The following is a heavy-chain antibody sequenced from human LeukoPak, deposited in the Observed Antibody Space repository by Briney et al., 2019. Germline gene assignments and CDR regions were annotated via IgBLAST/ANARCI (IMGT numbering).Heavy chain of an antibody. CDR2: ISGSGGST. J-gene: IGHJ4*02. CDR3: TTELDIRPNHY. Sequence: GGSLRLSCAASGFTFSAYGMSWVRQAPGKGLEWISDISGSGGSTYYADSVKGRFTISRDNSKNTLYLQMNSLKSEDTAVYYCTTELDIRPNHYWGQGTLVTVSS. D-gene: IGHD3-22*01. CDR1: GFTFSAYG. V-gene: IGHV3-23*01.